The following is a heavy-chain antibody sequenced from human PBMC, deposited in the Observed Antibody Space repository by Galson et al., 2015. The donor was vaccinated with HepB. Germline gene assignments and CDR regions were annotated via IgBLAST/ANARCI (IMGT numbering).Heavy chain of an antibody. CDR2: ILNDGGNK. CDR3: ARESPGPPVTYDDNNYYYYYGLDV. V-gene: IGHV3-30-3*01. J-gene: IGHJ6*02. CDR1: GFRFSNYA. Sequence: SLRLSCAASGFRFSNYAMHWVCQAPGKGLEWVALILNDGGNKNYGDSVKGRFTISRDNSKNTLYLQMDSPRREDTAVYYCARESPGPPVTYDDNNYYYYYGLDVWGQGTPVTVSS. D-gene: IGHD3-16*01.